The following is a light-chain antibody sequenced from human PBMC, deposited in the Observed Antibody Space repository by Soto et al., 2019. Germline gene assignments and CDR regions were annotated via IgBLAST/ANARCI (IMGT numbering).Light chain of an antibody. CDR3: QQYGSSPIT. J-gene: IGKJ5*01. V-gene: IGKV3-20*01. CDR1: QSLSSY. CDR2: DAS. Sequence: EVGLTKGLASWSWCEREKATRSCLSSQSLSSYLAWYQQKPGQAPRLLIYDASNRANGIPDRFSGSGSGSDFTLTIIRLQPEDSAVYYCQQYGSSPITFGPGTRLEIK.